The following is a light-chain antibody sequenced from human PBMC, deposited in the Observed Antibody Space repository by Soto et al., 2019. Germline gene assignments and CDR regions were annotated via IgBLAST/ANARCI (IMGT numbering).Light chain of an antibody. V-gene: IGLV1-44*01. CDR2: IND. CDR1: SSNIGSYT. Sequence: QSVLTQPPSASGTPGQRVTISCSGSSSNIGSYTVNWYQQLPGAAPKLLIYINDQRPSGVPDRFSGSKSGTSASLAISGLQSEDEAEYYCAAWDDSLNGVVFGGGTKLTVL. CDR3: AAWDDSLNGVV. J-gene: IGLJ2*01.